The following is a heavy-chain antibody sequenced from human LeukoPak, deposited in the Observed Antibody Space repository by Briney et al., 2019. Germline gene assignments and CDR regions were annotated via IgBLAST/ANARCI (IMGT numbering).Heavy chain of an antibody. J-gene: IGHJ4*02. V-gene: IGHV3-21*04. CDR1: GFTFSSYS. CDR3: AKDFGAMVRGITN. CDR2: ISSSSSYI. D-gene: IGHD3-10*01. Sequence: PGGSLRLSCAASGFTFSSYSMNWVRQAPGKGLEWVSSISSSSSYIYSADSVKGRFTISRDNAKNSLYLQMNSLTAEDTALYYCAKDFGAMVRGITNWGQGTLVTVSS.